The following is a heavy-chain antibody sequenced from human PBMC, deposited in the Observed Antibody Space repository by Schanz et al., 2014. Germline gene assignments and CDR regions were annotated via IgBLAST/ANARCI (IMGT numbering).Heavy chain of an antibody. D-gene: IGHD6-13*01. J-gene: IGHJ4*02. CDR2: IYSSGST. Sequence: QVHLQESGPGLVKPSETLSLTCTVSGVSISNNYWGWIRQPPGKGLEWIGNIYSSGSTNYNPSLKSRFPISVETSKNQFSLNLSSVTAADTAVYYCARGRQQLGSFDYWGPGTLVSVSS. CDR3: ARGRQQLGSFDY. CDR1: GVSISNNY. V-gene: IGHV4-59*12.